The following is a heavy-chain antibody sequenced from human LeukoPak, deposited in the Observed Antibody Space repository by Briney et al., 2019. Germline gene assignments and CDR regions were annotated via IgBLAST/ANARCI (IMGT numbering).Heavy chain of an antibody. J-gene: IGHJ5*02. V-gene: IGHV4-39*02. CDR3: ARERDYYDSSGDNWFDP. D-gene: IGHD3-22*01. CDR2: IYYTGIT. Sequence: SETLSLTCTISGGSISSSIYNWGWIRQSPGKGLEWIGSIYYTGITNYNPSLKSRVTISVDTSENQFSLRLSSVTAADTSVYYCARERDYYDSSGDNWFDPWGQGTLVTVSS. CDR1: GGSISSSIYN.